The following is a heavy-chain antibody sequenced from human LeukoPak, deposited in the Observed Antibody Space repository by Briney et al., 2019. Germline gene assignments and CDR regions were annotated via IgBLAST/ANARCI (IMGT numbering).Heavy chain of an antibody. CDR3: AKDNYYDSSGYYVDLDY. V-gene: IGHV3-23*01. D-gene: IGHD3-22*01. Sequence: GGSLRLSCAASGFTFSSYAMSWVRQAPGKGLEWVSAISGSGGSTYYADSVKGRFTISRDNSKNTLYLQMNSLRAEDTAVYYCAKDNYYDSSGYYVDLDYWGQGTLVTVSS. CDR1: GFTFSSYA. J-gene: IGHJ4*02. CDR2: ISGSGGST.